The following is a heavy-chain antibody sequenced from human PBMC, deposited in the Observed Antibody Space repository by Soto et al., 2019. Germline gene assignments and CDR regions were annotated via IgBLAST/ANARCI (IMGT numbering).Heavy chain of an antibody. Sequence: GESLKISCKGSGYNFSRNWIGWVRQMPGKGLEWMGIIYPGDSDTRYSPSFQGQVTISADKSINTAYLQWSSLKASDSAIYYCATPFGDTAMVIDYWGQGTQVTVSS. J-gene: IGHJ4*02. CDR2: IYPGDSDT. V-gene: IGHV5-51*01. D-gene: IGHD5-18*01. CDR1: GYNFSRNW. CDR3: ATPFGDTAMVIDY.